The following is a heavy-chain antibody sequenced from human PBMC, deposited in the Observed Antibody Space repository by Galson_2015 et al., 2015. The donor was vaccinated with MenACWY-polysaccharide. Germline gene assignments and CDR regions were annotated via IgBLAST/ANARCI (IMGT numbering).Heavy chain of an antibody. Sequence: SVKVSCKASGYTFATYAMHWVRQAPGQRPEWVGWFNAGNGNTKYSQKFQGRLTITWDTSASTAYMDLSGLRSEDTAVYYCARDTPGYCSGGSCEDLDYWGQGTLVTVSS. CDR2: FNAGNGNT. CDR3: ARDTPGYCSGGSCEDLDY. D-gene: IGHD2-15*01. CDR1: GYTFATYA. J-gene: IGHJ4*02. V-gene: IGHV1-3*01.